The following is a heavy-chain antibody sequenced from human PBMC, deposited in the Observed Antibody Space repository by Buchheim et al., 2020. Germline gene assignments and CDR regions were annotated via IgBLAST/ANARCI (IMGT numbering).Heavy chain of an antibody. Sequence: QVQLVQSGAEVKKPGASVKVSCKASGYTFTGYYMHWVRQAPGQGLEWMGWINPNSGGTNYAQKFQGWVTMTRDTSISPAYMELSRLRSDDTAVYYCARDFLGYCSSTSCPPAGMDVWGQGTT. CDR3: ARDFLGYCSSTSCPPAGMDV. D-gene: IGHD2-2*01. J-gene: IGHJ6*02. V-gene: IGHV1-2*04. CDR1: GYTFTGYY. CDR2: INPNSGGT.